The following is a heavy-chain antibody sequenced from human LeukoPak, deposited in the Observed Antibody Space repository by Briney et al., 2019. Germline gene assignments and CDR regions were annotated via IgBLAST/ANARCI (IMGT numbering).Heavy chain of an antibody. CDR1: GFTFNSYA. Sequence: GGSLRLSCAPSGFTFNSYAMHWVRQAPGKGLEWVSSISSTSFYIYYADSVKGRFYISRDNAKNSLYLQMNSLRAEDTAVYYCARYVVRGVFYYYYYMDVWGKGTTVTISS. D-gene: IGHD3-10*01. CDR2: ISSTSFYI. CDR3: ARYVVRGVFYYYYYMDV. V-gene: IGHV3-21*01. J-gene: IGHJ6*03.